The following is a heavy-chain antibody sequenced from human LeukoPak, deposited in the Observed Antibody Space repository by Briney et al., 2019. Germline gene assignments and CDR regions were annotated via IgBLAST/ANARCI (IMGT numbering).Heavy chain of an antibody. D-gene: IGHD5-12*01. J-gene: IGHJ4*02. Sequence: SETLSLTCAVSGGSISSSNWWSWVRQPPGKGLEWIGEINHSGSTNYSPSLKSRVTISVDTSKNQFSLKLIYVTAADTAVYYCARLFRRRRPQTGSGYYFDYWGRGTLVTVSS. V-gene: IGHV4-4*02. CDR3: ARLFRRRRPQTGSGYYFDY. CDR2: INHSGST. CDR1: GGSISSSNW.